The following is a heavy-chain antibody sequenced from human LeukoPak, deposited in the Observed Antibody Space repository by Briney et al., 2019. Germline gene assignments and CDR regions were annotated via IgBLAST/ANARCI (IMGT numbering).Heavy chain of an antibody. CDR2: IYYTGNT. D-gene: IGHD4-23*01. V-gene: IGHV4-39*07. J-gene: IGHJ4*02. CDR1: GDSITGYY. Sequence: PSETLSLTCTVSGDSITGYYWGWIRQPPGKGLEWIGNIYYTGNTYYNASLKSRVTISVDTSKNQFSLKVISMTAADTAVYYCARDDVSATVVRGNYFDYWGQGTLVTVSS. CDR3: ARDDVSATVVRGNYFDY.